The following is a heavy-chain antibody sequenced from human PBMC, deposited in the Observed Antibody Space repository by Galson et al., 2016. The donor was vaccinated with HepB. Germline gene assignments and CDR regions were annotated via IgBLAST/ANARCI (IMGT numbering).Heavy chain of an antibody. CDR3: AKSQWLPYDVFDT. Sequence: SLRLSCAASGFTFSTYWMSWVRQAPGKGLQWVANIKQDGSEKYYVDSVKGRFTISRDNAKNSLYLQMNSLSAEDTDLYYCAKSQWLPYDVFDTWGQGTMVTVSS. D-gene: IGHD5-12*01. J-gene: IGHJ3*02. CDR1: GFTFSTYW. V-gene: IGHV3-7*03. CDR2: IKQDGSEK.